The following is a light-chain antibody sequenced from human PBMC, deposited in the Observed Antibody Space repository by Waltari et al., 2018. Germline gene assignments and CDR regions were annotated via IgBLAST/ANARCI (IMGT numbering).Light chain of an antibody. Sequence: QSALTQPASVSGSPGQSITIPCTGSSTALGSSTLVSWYQHHPDKAPKLIIYEATERPSGISHRFFGSKSGNTASLTISTLQAEDEADYYCFSYADGRSLVFGGGTKLTVL. J-gene: IGLJ2*01. V-gene: IGLV2-23*01. CDR3: FSYADGRSLV. CDR2: EAT. CDR1: STALGSSTL.